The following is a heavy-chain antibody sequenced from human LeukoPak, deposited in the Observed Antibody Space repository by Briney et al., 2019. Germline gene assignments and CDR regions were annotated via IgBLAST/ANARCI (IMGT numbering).Heavy chain of an antibody. CDR1: GGDSISSTSYY. Sequence: PSETLSLTCTVSGGDSISSTSYYWGWIRQPPGKGLEWIGYIYYSGSTNYNPSLKSRVTMSVDTSKNQFSLKLSSVTAADTAVYYCARTVAAAPFDYWGQGTLVTVSS. J-gene: IGHJ4*02. CDR2: IYYSGST. D-gene: IGHD6-13*01. V-gene: IGHV4-61*05. CDR3: ARTVAAAPFDY.